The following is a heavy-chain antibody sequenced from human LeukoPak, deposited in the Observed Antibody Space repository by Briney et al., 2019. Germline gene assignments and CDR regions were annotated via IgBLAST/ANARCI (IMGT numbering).Heavy chain of an antibody. CDR3: AKDLHDSWAVDY. J-gene: IGHJ4*02. Sequence: GGSLRLSCAASGSTFSSYGMSWVRQAPGKGLEWVSHIGVGGDTDFADSVKGRFTISRDNSKKTLYLQMNSLTAYDTALYYCAKDLHDSWAVDYWGPGILVTVSS. CDR1: GSTFSSYG. D-gene: IGHD3-3*01. CDR2: IGVGGDT. V-gene: IGHV3-23*01.